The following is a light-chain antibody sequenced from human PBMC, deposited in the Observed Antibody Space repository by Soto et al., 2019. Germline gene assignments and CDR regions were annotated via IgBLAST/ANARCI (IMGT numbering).Light chain of an antibody. CDR3: CSYAGSYTWV. J-gene: IGLJ3*02. CDR1: SSDVGDYNY. V-gene: IGLV2-11*01. CDR2: AVN. Sequence: QSALTQPRSVSGSPGQSVTISCTGTSSDVGDYNYVSWYQQHPGKAPKLLIYAVNMRPSGVPDRFSGSKSGNTASLTISGLQAEDESDYSCCSYAGSYTWVFGGGTKVTVL.